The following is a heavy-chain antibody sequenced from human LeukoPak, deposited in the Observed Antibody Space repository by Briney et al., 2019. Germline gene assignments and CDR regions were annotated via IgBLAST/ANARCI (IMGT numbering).Heavy chain of an antibody. D-gene: IGHD6-19*01. J-gene: IGHJ4*02. CDR2: IIPILGIA. V-gene: IGHV1-69*04. CDR3: AREVAVAGFGDYFDY. Sequence: ASVKVSCKASGGTFSSYAISWVRQAPGQGLEWMGRIIPILGIANYAQKFQGRVTITADKSTSTAYMELSSLRSEDTAAYYCAREVAVAGFGDYFDYWGQGTLVTVSS. CDR1: GGTFSSYA.